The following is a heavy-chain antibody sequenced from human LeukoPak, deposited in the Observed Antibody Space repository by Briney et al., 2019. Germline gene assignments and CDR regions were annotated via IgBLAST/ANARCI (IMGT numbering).Heavy chain of an antibody. V-gene: IGHV3-30-3*01. Sequence: GRSLRLSCAASGFTFSSYAMHWVRQAPGKGLEWVAVISYDGGNKYYADSVKGRFTISRDNSKNMLYLQTNSLRAEDTAVYYCARDRDSSSWYYLDYWGQGTLVTVSS. CDR1: GFTFSSYA. CDR2: ISYDGGNK. J-gene: IGHJ4*02. D-gene: IGHD6-13*01. CDR3: ARDRDSSSWYYLDY.